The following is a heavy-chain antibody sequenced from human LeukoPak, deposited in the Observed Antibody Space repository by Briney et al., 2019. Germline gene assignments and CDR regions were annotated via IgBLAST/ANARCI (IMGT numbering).Heavy chain of an antibody. CDR3: ARNGEFGTATAAE. J-gene: IGHJ4*02. V-gene: IGHV1-8*01. CDR2: MNPNNGNT. CDR1: GYTFTSYG. D-gene: IGHD3-10*01. Sequence: ASVKVSCKASGYTFTSYGINWVRQATGQGLEWMALMNPNNGNTGYAQRFQGRLTMTRNTSISTAYMELRDLRSEDTAVYCCARNGEFGTATAAEWGQGTLVTVSS.